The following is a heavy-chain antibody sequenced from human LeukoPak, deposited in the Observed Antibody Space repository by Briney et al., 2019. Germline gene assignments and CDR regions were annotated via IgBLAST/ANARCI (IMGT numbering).Heavy chain of an antibody. V-gene: IGHV4-61*08. CDR2: IYYSGST. Sequence: PSETLSLTCTVSGGSISSGGYYWSWIRQPPGKGLEWIGYIYYSGSTNYNPSLKSRVTISVDTSKNQLSLKLSSVTAADTAVYYCARLRREYYGGNRFDYWGQGTLATVSS. CDR3: ARLRREYYGGNRFDY. CDR1: GGSISSGGYY. D-gene: IGHD4-23*01. J-gene: IGHJ4*02.